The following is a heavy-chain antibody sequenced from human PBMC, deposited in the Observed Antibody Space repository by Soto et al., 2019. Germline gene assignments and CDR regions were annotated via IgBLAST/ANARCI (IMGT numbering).Heavy chain of an antibody. CDR2: ISSSGANT. V-gene: IGHV3-23*01. Sequence: EVQLLESGGGLVQPGGSLRLSCAASGFTFSSYAMIWVRQAPGKGLEWVSAISSSGANTYYADSVKGRFTISRDNSKNTLYLQMNNPRAEDTAVYYCAKGALAGSTQDNWFDPWGQGALVTVSS. D-gene: IGHD6-19*01. CDR1: GFTFSSYA. J-gene: IGHJ5*02. CDR3: AKGALAGSTQDNWFDP.